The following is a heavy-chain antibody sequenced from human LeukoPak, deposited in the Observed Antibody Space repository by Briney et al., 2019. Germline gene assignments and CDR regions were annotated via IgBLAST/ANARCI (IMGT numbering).Heavy chain of an antibody. J-gene: IGHJ4*02. CDR2: IYYSGST. Sequence: PSETLSLTCTVSGGSISSGGYYWSWIRQHPGKGLEWIGYIYYSGSTYYNPSLKSRVTISVDTSKNQFSLKLSSVTAADTAVYYCARHKVGAVDYWGQGTLVTVSS. CDR1: GGSISSGGYY. CDR3: ARHKVGAVDY. V-gene: IGHV4-31*03. D-gene: IGHD1-26*01.